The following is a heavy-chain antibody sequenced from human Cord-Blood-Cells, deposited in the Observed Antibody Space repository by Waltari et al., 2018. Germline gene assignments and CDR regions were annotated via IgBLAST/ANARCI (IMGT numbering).Heavy chain of an antibody. CDR3: ARGDSSGWYYYYYGMDV. CDR2: INHSGST. Sequence: QVQLQQWGAGLLKPSETLSLTCAVYGGSFSGYYWSWIRQPPGKGLEWIGEINHSGSTNYIPSLKSRVTISVDTSKNQFSLKLSSVTAADTAVYYCARGDSSGWYYYYYGMDVWGQGTTVTVSS. J-gene: IGHJ6*02. CDR1: GGSFSGYY. D-gene: IGHD6-19*01. V-gene: IGHV4-34*01.